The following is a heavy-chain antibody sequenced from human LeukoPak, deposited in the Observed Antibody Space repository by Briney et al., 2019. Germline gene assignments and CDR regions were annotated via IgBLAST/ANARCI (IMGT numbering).Heavy chain of an antibody. CDR3: ARVGDYPGSGEYYYYSMDV. CDR2: FDPEDGET. D-gene: IGHD3-10*01. Sequence: GASVKVSCKVSGYTLTELSMHWVRQAPGKGLEWMGGFDPEDGETIYAQKFQGRVTMTRDTSISTAYMELSRLRSDDSAVYYCARVGDYPGSGEYYYYSMDVWGKGTTVTVSS. V-gene: IGHV1-24*01. J-gene: IGHJ6*03. CDR1: GYTLTELS.